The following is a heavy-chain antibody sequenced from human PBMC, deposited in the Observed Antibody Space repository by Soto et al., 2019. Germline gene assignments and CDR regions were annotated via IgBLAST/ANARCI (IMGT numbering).Heavy chain of an antibody. CDR1: GLPFSASG. V-gene: IGHV3-33*01. CDR3: ARDKGTTCLDT. Sequence: GGSLRLSCAASGLPFSASGMHWVRQAPGKGLEWVAMIWSDGSKEYYADSVKGRFTITRDNSKNMVFLQMDSLRAEDTAVYYCARDKGTTCLDTWGQGNLVTVSS. J-gene: IGHJ5*02. D-gene: IGHD1-26*01. CDR2: IWSDGSKE.